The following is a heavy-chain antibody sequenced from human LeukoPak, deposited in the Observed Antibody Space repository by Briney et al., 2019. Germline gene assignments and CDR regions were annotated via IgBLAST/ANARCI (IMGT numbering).Heavy chain of an antibody. Sequence: ASVKVSCKASGYTFTSYYMHWVRQAPGQGLEWMGVINPSGGSTSYAQKFQGRVTMTRDTSTSTVYMEMSSLRSEETAGYYGARDFPSYDILTGYHTYYFGYWGQGTLVTVSS. J-gene: IGHJ4*02. CDR3: ARDFPSYDILTGYHTYYFGY. CDR1: GYTFTSYY. CDR2: INPSGGST. V-gene: IGHV1-46*01. D-gene: IGHD3-9*01.